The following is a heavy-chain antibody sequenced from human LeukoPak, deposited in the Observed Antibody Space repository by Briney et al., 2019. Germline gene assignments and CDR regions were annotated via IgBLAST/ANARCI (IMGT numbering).Heavy chain of an antibody. D-gene: IGHD3-22*01. V-gene: IGHV3-23*01. J-gene: IGHJ4*02. CDR2: ISGSGGST. CDR1: GFTFSSYA. Sequence: PGGSLRLSCAASGFTFSSYAMSWVRQAPGKGLEWVSAISGSGGSTYYADSVKGRFTISRDNSKNTLYLQMNSLSAEDTAVYYCAKDPIHHYYDSSGYFDYWGQGTLVTVSS. CDR3: AKDPIHHYYDSSGYFDY.